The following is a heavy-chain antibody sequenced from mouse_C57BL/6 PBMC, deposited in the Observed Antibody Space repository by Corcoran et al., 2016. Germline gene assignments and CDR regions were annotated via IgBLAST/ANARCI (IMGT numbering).Heavy chain of an antibody. Sequence: QVQLKQSGAELVRPGASVKLSCKASGYTFTDYYINCVKQRPGQGLEWIARIYPGSGNTYYNEKFKGKATLTAEKSSSTAYMQLSSLTSEDSAVYFCAREGVYYYGSLDYWGQGTTLTVSS. J-gene: IGHJ2*01. CDR2: IYPGSGNT. V-gene: IGHV1-76*01. D-gene: IGHD1-1*01. CDR3: AREGVYYYGSLDY. CDR1: GYTFTDYY.